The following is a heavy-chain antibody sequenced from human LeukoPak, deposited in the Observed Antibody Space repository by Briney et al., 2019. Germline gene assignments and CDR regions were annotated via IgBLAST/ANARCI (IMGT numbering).Heavy chain of an antibody. CDR3: ARQGIAAAGKPLDY. J-gene: IGHJ4*02. CDR1: GFTFDNFA. CDR2: ITGSGGST. V-gene: IGHV3-23*01. D-gene: IGHD6-13*01. Sequence: GGSLRLSCAPSGFTFDNFAMTWVRQAPGKGLEWVSEITGSGGSTYYADSVKGRFTISRDNSKNTLYLQMGSLRAEDMAVYYCARQGIAAAGKPLDYWGQGTLVTVSS.